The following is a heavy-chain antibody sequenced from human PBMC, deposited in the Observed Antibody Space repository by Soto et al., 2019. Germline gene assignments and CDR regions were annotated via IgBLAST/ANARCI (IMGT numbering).Heavy chain of an antibody. Sequence: GGSLRLSCAASGFTFSSYWMSWVRQAPGKGLEWVANIKQDGSEKYYVDSVKGRFTISRDNAKNSLYLQMNSLRAEDTAVYYCARVPTHDYYGMDVWGQGTTVTVSS. CDR3: ARVPTHDYYGMDV. J-gene: IGHJ6*02. V-gene: IGHV3-7*03. CDR1: GFTFSSYW. CDR2: IKQDGSEK.